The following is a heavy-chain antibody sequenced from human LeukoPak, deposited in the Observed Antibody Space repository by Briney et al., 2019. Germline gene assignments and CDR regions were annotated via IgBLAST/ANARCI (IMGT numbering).Heavy chain of an antibody. Sequence: ASVKVSCKASGYTFTGYYMHWVRQAPGQGLKWMGWINPNSGGTNYAQKFQGRVTMTRDTSISTAYMELSRLRSDDTAVYYCARTGRLRFTGGFDIWGQGTMVTVSS. V-gene: IGHV1-2*02. J-gene: IGHJ3*02. CDR3: ARTGRLRFTGGFDI. CDR1: GYTFTGYY. D-gene: IGHD4-17*01. CDR2: INPNSGGT.